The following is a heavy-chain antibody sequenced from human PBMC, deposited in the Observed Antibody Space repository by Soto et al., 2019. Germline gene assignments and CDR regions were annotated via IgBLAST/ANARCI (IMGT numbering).Heavy chain of an antibody. V-gene: IGHV3-23*01. CDR2: ISSSGGTT. Sequence: EAQPLETGGGLVQPGGSLRLSCTASGFIFSTYAMNWVRQAPGEGLEWVSAISSSGGTTFYAESVRGRFTISRDNSVNTLYLQMSSLRTEDTAVYYCAHPRGYGVFDAVDIWGQGTMVTVSS. D-gene: IGHD4-17*01. J-gene: IGHJ3*02. CDR3: AHPRGYGVFDAVDI. CDR1: GFIFSTYA.